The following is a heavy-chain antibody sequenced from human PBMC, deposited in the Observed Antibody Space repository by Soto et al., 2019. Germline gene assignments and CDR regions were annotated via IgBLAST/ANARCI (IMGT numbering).Heavy chain of an antibody. V-gene: IGHV3-30*18. CDR3: VKDGSSGWPYYYGMDV. Sequence: PGGSLRLSCAASGFTFSSYCMHWVRQAPGKGLEWVAVISYDGSNKYYADSVKGRFTISRDNSKNTLYLQMSSLRAEDTAVYYCVKDGSSGWPYYYGMDVWGQGTTVTVSS. CDR2: ISYDGSNK. CDR1: GFTFSSYC. J-gene: IGHJ6*02. D-gene: IGHD6-19*01.